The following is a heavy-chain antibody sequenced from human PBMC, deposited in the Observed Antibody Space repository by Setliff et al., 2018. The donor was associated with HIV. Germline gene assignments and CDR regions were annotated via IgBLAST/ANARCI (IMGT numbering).Heavy chain of an antibody. J-gene: IGHJ5*02. V-gene: IGHV4-4*07. Sequence: PSETLSLTCTVSGGSISSYYWSWIRQPAGTGLEWIGRIYTSGSTNYNPSLKSRVTMSVDTSKNQFSLKLSSLTAADTAVYYCASSSGWYGAAQFDPWGQGTRVTVSS. CDR2: IYTSGST. CDR1: GGSISSYY. D-gene: IGHD6-19*01. CDR3: ASSSGWYGAAQFDP.